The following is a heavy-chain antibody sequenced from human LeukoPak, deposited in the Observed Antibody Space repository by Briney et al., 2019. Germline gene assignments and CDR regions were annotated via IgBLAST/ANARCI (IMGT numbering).Heavy chain of an antibody. Sequence: SETLSLTCTVSGGSISSSSYYWGWIRQPPGKGLEWIGSIYYSGSTYYSPSLKSRVTISVDTSKNQFSLKLSSVTAADTAVYYCAGTVVTEDWYFDLWGRGTLVTVSS. CDR3: AGTVVTEDWYFDL. CDR1: GGSISSSSYY. D-gene: IGHD4-23*01. V-gene: IGHV4-39*01. CDR2: IYYSGST. J-gene: IGHJ2*01.